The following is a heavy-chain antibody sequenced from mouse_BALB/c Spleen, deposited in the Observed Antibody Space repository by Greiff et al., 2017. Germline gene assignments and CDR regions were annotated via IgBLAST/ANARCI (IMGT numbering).Heavy chain of an antibody. CDR1: GFTFSSYA. CDR2: ISSGGST. J-gene: IGHJ3*01. D-gene: IGHD2-3*01. V-gene: IGHV5-6-5*01. Sequence: EVQVVESGGGLVKPGGSLKLSCAASGFTFSSYAMSWVRQTPERRLEWVASISSGGSTYYPDSVKGRFTISRDNARNILYLQMSSLRSEDTAMYYCARDDGYFFAYWGQGTLVTVSA. CDR3: ARDDGYFFAY.